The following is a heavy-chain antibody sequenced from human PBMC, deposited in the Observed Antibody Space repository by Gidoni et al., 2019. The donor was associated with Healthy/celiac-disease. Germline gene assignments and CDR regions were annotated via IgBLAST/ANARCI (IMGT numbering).Heavy chain of an antibody. CDR3: ARDDFRGGYDWGY. Sequence: EVQLVESGGGLVQPGGSLRLSCAASGFTFSSYSMNWVRQAPGKGLEWVSYISSSSSTIYYADSVKGRFTISRDNAKNSLYLQMNSLSDEDTAVYYCARDDFRGGYDWGYWGQGTLVTVSS. CDR2: ISSSSSTI. V-gene: IGHV3-48*02. D-gene: IGHD5-12*01. CDR1: GFTFSSYS. J-gene: IGHJ4*02.